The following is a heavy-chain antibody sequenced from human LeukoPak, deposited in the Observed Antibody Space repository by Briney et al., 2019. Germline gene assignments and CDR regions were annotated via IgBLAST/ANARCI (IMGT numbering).Heavy chain of an antibody. CDR3: ARVIVGATRYYYYYMDV. J-gene: IGHJ6*03. V-gene: IGHV5-51*01. CDR2: IYPGDSDT. Sequence: GESLKISFKGSGYRFTSYWIGWVRPMPGKGVEWMGMIYPGDSDTRYSPSFQGQVTISADKSISTAYLQWSSLKASDTAMYYCARVIVGATRYYYYYMDVWGKGTTVTVSS. CDR1: GYRFTSYW. D-gene: IGHD1-26*01.